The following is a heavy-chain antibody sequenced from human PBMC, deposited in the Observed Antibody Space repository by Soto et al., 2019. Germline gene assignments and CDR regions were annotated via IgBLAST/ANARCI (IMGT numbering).Heavy chain of an antibody. CDR2: IIPIFGTA. V-gene: IGHV1-69*13. CDR3: ARDSGSSGWYEGNWFDP. Sequence: AASVKVSCKASGGTFSSYAISWVRQAPGQGLEWMGGIIPIFGTANYAQKFQGRVTITADESTSTAYMELSSLRSEDTAVYYCARDSGSSGWYEGNWFDPWGQGTLVTVSS. CDR1: GGTFSSYA. D-gene: IGHD6-13*01. J-gene: IGHJ5*02.